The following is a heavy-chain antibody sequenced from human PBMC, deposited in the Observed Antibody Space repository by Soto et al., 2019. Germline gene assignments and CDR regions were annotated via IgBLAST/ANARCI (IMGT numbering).Heavy chain of an antibody. CDR1: GYTFTHYY. CDR3: ARDLAAGDH. Sequence: QVQLVQSGAEVKKPGASVKLSCRTSGYTFTHYYIHWVRQAPGQGLEWLGIINPASGSTNYAQDFQGRVTLTMDTSTTTVYMDLGGLRAADTAIFYCARDLAAGDHWGQGTLVTVSS. D-gene: IGHD6-13*01. V-gene: IGHV1-46*01. J-gene: IGHJ4*02. CDR2: INPASGST.